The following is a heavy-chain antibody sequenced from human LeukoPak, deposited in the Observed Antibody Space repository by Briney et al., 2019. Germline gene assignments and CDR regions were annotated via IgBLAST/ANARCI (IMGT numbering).Heavy chain of an antibody. D-gene: IGHD3-10*01. CDR3: ARDSGGSTVDY. CDR2: IYYSGST. Sequence: SQTLSLTCTVSGGSISSGGYYWSWIRQHPGKGLEWIGYIYYSGSTYYNPSLKSRVTISVDTSKNQFSLKLSSVTAADTAAYYCARDSGGSTVDYWGQGTLVTVSS. CDR1: GGSISSGGYY. J-gene: IGHJ4*02. V-gene: IGHV4-31*03.